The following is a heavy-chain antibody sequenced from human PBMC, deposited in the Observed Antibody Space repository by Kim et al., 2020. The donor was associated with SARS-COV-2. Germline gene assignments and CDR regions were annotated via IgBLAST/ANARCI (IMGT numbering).Heavy chain of an antibody. CDR1: GGSISGYY. CDR3: AKGAGDGSNHFDF. V-gene: IGHV4-59*13. CDR2: VYYSGFT. D-gene: IGHD1-26*01. J-gene: IGHJ4*02. Sequence: SGPLSLTCTVSGGSISGYYWSWIRQTPDKGLEWIGYVYYSGFTNYNPSLKSRVTISVDTAKSQFSLELSSVTAADTAVYYCAKGAGDGSNHFDFWGQGTLVTVSS.